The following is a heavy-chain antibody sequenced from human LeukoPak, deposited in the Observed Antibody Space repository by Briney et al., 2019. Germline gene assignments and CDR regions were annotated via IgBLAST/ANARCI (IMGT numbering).Heavy chain of an antibody. CDR2: IIPIFGTA. D-gene: IGHD1-14*01. V-gene: IGHV1-69*06. Sequence: ASVMVSCKASGYDFSRYDINWVRLAPGQGLEWMGGIIPIFGTANYAQKFQGRVTITADKSTSTAYMELSSLRSEDTAVYYCARETESWGQGTLVTVSS. J-gene: IGHJ5*02. CDR1: GYDFSRYD. CDR3: ARETES.